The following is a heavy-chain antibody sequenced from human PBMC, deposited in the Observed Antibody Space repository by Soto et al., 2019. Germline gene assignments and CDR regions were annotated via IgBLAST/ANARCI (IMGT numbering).Heavy chain of an antibody. CDR2: ISGSGGST. CDR3: AKAETEWELLYPFDY. J-gene: IGHJ4*02. CDR1: GFTFSSYA. Sequence: GGSLRLSCAASGFTFSSYAMSWVRQAPGKGLEWVSAISGSGGSTYYADSVKGRFTISRDNSKNTLYLQMNSLRAEDTAVYYCAKAETEWELLYPFDYWGQGTLVTVSS. D-gene: IGHD1-26*01. V-gene: IGHV3-23*01.